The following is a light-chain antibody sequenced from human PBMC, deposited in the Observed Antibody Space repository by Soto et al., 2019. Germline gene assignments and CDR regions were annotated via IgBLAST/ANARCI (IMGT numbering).Light chain of an antibody. J-gene: IGKJ1*01. V-gene: IGKV1-27*01. Sequence: DIQMTQSPSSLSASVGDRVTITCRASQGISNYLAWYQQKPGKVPKLLIYAASTLQSGVPSRFSGCGSGTDFTLTIGSLPPEDVATYYCQTYNSAPRTFGQGTKVEIK. CDR3: QTYNSAPRT. CDR1: QGISNY. CDR2: AAS.